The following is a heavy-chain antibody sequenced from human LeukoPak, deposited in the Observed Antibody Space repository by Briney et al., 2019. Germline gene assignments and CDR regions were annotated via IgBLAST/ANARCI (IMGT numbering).Heavy chain of an antibody. V-gene: IGHV3-66*01. Sequence: PGGSLRLSCAASGLIVSINYMSWVRQAPGKGLEWVSVIYADGRTYYADSAKGRFTISRDNSKNTLYLQMNSLRAEDTAVYYCAASTTRYLQEWGQGTLVTVSS. J-gene: IGHJ1*01. CDR1: GLIVSINY. CDR3: AASTTRYLQE. D-gene: IGHD2/OR15-2a*01. CDR2: IYADGRT.